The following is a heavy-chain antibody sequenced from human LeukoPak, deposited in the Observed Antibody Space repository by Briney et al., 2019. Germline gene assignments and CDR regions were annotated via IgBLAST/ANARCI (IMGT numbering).Heavy chain of an antibody. CDR2: ISWNSGSI. Sequence: GRSLRLSCAASGFTFDDYAMHWVRQAPGKGLEWVSGISWNSGSIGYADSVKGRFTISRDNAKNSLYLQMNSVRAEDTALYYCAKEGYGGNASWDYWGQGTLVTVSS. V-gene: IGHV3-9*01. J-gene: IGHJ4*02. CDR3: AKEGYGGNASWDY. CDR1: GFTFDDYA. D-gene: IGHD4-23*01.